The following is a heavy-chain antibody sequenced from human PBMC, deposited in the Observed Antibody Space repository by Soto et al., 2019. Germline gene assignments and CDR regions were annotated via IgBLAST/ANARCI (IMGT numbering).Heavy chain of an antibody. CDR1: GFTFSSYS. V-gene: IGHV3-21*01. CDR3: AREEFYDFWSGSSRGHYYFDY. D-gene: IGHD3-3*01. Sequence: PGGSLRLSCAASGFTFSSYSMNWVRQAPGKGLEWVSSISSSSSYIYYADSVKGRFTISGDNAKNSLYLQMNSLRAEDTAVYYCAREEFYDFWSGSSRGHYYFDYWGQGTLVTVSS. J-gene: IGHJ4*02. CDR2: ISSSSSYI.